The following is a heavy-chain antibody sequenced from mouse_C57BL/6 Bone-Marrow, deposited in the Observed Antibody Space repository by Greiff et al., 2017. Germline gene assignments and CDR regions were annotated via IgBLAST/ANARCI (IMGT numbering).Heavy chain of an antibody. D-gene: IGHD1-1*01. CDR3: ARDLAHYYGSSYNY. Sequence: DVMLVESGGGLVKPGGSLKLSCAASGFTFSSYAMSWVRQTPEKRLEWVATISDGGSYTYYPDNVKGRFTISRDNAKNNLYLQMSHLKSEDTAMYYCARDLAHYYGSSYNYWGQGTTLTVSS. V-gene: IGHV5-4*01. CDR2: ISDGGSYT. J-gene: IGHJ2*01. CDR1: GFTFSSYA.